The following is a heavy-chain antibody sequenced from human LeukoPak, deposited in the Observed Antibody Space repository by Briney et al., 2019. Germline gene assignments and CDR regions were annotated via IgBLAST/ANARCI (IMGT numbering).Heavy chain of an antibody. J-gene: IGHJ5*02. V-gene: IGHV1-18*01. CDR2: ISTHNGYT. Sequence: GASVKVSCKASGYTFISYGISWVRQAPGQGLEWMGWISTHNGYTKYAQKFQGRVTMTTDTSMSTAYVELRSLRSDDTAVYYCARRRAVAGVNWFDPWGQGTLVTVSS. CDR1: GYTFISYG. CDR3: ARRRAVAGVNWFDP. D-gene: IGHD6-19*01.